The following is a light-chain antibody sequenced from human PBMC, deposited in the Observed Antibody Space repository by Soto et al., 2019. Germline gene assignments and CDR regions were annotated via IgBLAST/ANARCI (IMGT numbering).Light chain of an antibody. J-gene: IGKJ1*01. V-gene: IGKV1-5*03. CDR2: KAS. CDR1: QSISSW. Sequence: DIQMTQSPSTLSHSEGDGVTITCRASQSISSWLAWYQQKPGKAPKLLIYKASSLESGVPSRFSGSGSGTEFTLTISSLQPDDFATYYCQQYNSYPWTFGQGTKVDI. CDR3: QQYNSYPWT.